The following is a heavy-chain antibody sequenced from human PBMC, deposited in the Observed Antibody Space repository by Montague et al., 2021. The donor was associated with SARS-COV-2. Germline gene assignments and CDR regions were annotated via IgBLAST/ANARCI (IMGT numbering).Heavy chain of an antibody. CDR1: GGSFSGYY. V-gene: IGHV4-34*01. CDR2: INHSGST. Sequence: ETLSLTCAVYGGSFSGYYWSWIRQPPGKGLEWIGEINHSGSTNYNPSLKSRVTISVDTSKNQFSLKLSSVTAADTAVYYCARVRYYGSGTSLGMDVWGQGTTVTVSS. CDR3: ARVRYYGSGTSLGMDV. D-gene: IGHD3-10*01. J-gene: IGHJ6*02.